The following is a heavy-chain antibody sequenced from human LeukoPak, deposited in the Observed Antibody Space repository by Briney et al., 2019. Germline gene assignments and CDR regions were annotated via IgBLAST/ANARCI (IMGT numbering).Heavy chain of an antibody. V-gene: IGHV3-23*01. CDR2: ISGVSGSTT. CDR3: AKNFGSGRGVPYGTDV. D-gene: IGHD3-10*01. Sequence: GGSLTLSCAGSGFTFGDYAMRWVRQAPGKGLEWVSAISGVSGSTTIYAASVKGRFTVSRDNSKSRLYLQMNNLRVDDTAVYYCAKNFGSGRGVPYGTDVWGQGTTVTV. J-gene: IGHJ6*02. CDR1: GFTFGDYA.